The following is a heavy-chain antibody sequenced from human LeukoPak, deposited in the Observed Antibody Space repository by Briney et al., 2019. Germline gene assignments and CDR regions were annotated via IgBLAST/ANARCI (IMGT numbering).Heavy chain of an antibody. J-gene: IGHJ4*02. CDR3: AGIAAAGGVSFDY. Sequence: SETLSLTCTVSGGSISSYYWSWVRQPPGKGLEWIGYIYYSGSTNYNPSLRSRVTISVDTSKNQFSLKLSSVTAADTAVYYCAGIAAAGGVSFDYWGQGTLVTVSS. CDR2: IYYSGST. V-gene: IGHV4-59*08. CDR1: GGSISSYY. D-gene: IGHD6-13*01.